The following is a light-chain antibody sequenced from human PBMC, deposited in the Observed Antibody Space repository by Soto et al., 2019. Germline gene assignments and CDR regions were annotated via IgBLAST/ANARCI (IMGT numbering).Light chain of an antibody. CDR1: QSISGC. CDR2: AAS. Sequence: DIQMTQSPSSLSASIGDRVTITCRASQSISGCLNWYRQKPGEAPKLLMYAASTLESGVPSRFIGSGSGTDFTLTITILQPEDLATYYCQQCYATPLTFGGGTKVEI. J-gene: IGKJ4*01. CDR3: QQCYATPLT. V-gene: IGKV1-39*01.